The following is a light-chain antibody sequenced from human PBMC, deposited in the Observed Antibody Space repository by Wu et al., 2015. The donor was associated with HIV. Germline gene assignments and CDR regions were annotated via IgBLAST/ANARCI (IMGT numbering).Light chain of an antibody. Sequence: EFVLTQSPGTLSLSPGERATLSCKASQTIARSHLAWYQQKPGQPPRLLIYSASSRAPGIPDRFSGSGSRTDFTLTISRLEPEDFAVYFCQQYRTFGPGTKRGYQT. CDR3: QQYRT. CDR1: QTIARSH. J-gene: IGKJ3*01. V-gene: IGKV3-20*01. CDR2: SAS.